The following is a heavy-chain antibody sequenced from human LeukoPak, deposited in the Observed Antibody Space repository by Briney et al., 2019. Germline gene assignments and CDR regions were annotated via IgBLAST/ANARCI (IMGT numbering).Heavy chain of an antibody. J-gene: IGHJ6*03. CDR2: IYPGDSDT. CDR1: GYSFTSYW. D-gene: IGHD5-24*01. Sequence: GESLKISCKGSGYSFTSYWIGWARQMPGKGLEWMGIIYPGDSDTRYSPSFQGQVTISADKSISTAYLQWSSLKASDTAMYYCARSGVLGDGYNFLHYYYYMDVWGKGTTVTVSS. CDR3: ARSGVLGDGYNFLHYYYYMDV. V-gene: IGHV5-51*01.